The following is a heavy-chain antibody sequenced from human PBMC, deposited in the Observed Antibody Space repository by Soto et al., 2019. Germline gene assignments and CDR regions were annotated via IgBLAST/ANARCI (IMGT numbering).Heavy chain of an antibody. Sequence: QVQLVQSGAEVKKPGSSVKVSCKASGGTFSSYAISWVRQAPGQGLEWMGGIIPIFGTANYAQKFQGRVTITADESTSTAYMELSSLRSEDTAVYYCARFGRVGATIHYYYGMDVWGQGTTVTVSS. CDR1: GGTFSSYA. CDR3: ARFGRVGATIHYYYGMDV. J-gene: IGHJ6*02. CDR2: IIPIFGTA. D-gene: IGHD1-26*01. V-gene: IGHV1-69*12.